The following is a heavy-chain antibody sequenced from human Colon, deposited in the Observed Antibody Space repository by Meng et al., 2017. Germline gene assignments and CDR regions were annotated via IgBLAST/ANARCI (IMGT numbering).Heavy chain of an antibody. J-gene: IGHJ4*02. CDR3: ATWYREY. CDR2: TYYRSEWQN. CDR1: GVSVSSSRTR. V-gene: IGHV6-1*01. D-gene: IGHD6-13*01. Sequence: VRLHQCGPGAVTPAPRRPLTCPISGVSVSSSRTRCHGARQFPSRGLVWLDKTYYRSEWQNHYGVSVKSRITINAETSRNRISLHLNSVTPEDTAVSDYATWYREYWGQGTLVTVSS.